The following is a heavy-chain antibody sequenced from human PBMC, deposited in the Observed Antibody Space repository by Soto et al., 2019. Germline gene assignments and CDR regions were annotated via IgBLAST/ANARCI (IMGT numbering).Heavy chain of an antibody. J-gene: IGHJ4*02. CDR2: IYSGGST. CDR1: GFTVSSNY. CDR3: ARASRGSGSYYPDY. D-gene: IGHD3-10*01. V-gene: IGHV3-53*04. Sequence: PGGSLTLSCAASGFTVSSNYMSWVRQAPGKGLEWVSVIYSGGSTYYADSVKGRFTISRHNSKNTLYLQMNSLRAEDTAVYYCARASRGSGSYYPDYWGQGTLVTVSS.